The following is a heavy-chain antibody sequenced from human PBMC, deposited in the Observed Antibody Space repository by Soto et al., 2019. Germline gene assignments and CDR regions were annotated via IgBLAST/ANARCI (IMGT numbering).Heavy chain of an antibody. CDR2: ISYDGSIE. CDR3: ARDGEAGATDAFDI. D-gene: IGHD1-26*01. J-gene: IGHJ3*02. V-gene: IGHV3-30-3*01. CDR1: GFTFSGYT. Sequence: QVQLVESGGGVVQPGRSLRLSCAASGFTFSGYTMYWVRQAPGKGLEWVALISYDGSIEYYADSVKGRFTISRDNSKNTLCLQMNSLRAEDTSLYYCARDGEAGATDAFDIWGQGTMVTVSS.